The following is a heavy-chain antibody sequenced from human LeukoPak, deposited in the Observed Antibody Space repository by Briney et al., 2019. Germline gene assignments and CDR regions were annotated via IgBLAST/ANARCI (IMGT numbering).Heavy chain of an antibody. J-gene: IGHJ3*02. V-gene: IGHV4-59*01. CDR3: ARLMDNAFDI. CDR1: GGSISSYY. D-gene: IGHD3-10*01. Sequence: SETLSLTCTVSGGSISSYYWSWIRQPPGKGLEWIGYIYYSGSTNYNPSLKSRVPISVDTSKNQFSLKLSSVTAADTAVYYCARLMDNAFDIWGQGTMVTVSS. CDR2: IYYSGST.